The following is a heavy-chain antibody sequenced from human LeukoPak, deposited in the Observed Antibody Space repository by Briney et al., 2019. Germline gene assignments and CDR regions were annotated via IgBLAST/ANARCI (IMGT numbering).Heavy chain of an antibody. J-gene: IGHJ4*02. CDR2: INPSGGST. V-gene: IGHV1-46*01. Sequence: ASVKVSCKASGYTFTSYYMHWVRQAPGQGLEWMGIINPSGGSTSYAQKFQGRVTMTRDMSTSTVYMELSSLRSEDTAVYYCARDKGRGYSYGPLDYWGQGTLVIVSS. CDR1: GYTFTSYY. D-gene: IGHD5-18*01. CDR3: ARDKGRGYSYGPLDY.